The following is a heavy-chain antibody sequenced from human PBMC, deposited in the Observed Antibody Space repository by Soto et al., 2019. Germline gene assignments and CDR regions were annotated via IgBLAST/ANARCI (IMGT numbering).Heavy chain of an antibody. V-gene: IGHV1-69*13. CDR1: GGTFSGYA. J-gene: IGHJ6*02. CDR3: ARTISAARLSDYYYGMDV. D-gene: IGHD6-6*01. Sequence: ASVKVSCKASGGTFSGYAISWVRQAPGQGLEWMGGIIPIFGTANYAQKFQGRVTITADESTSTAYMELSSLRSEDTAVYYCARTISAARLSDYYYGMDVWGQGTTVTVSS. CDR2: IIPIFGTA.